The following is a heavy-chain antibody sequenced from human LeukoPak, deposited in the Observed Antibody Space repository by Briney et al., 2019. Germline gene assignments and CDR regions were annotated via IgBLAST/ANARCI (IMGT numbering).Heavy chain of an antibody. Sequence: SETLSLTCTVSGGSISSGDYYWSWIRQPPGKGLKWIGYIYYSGSTYYNPSLKSRVSISVDTSKNQFSLKLSSVTAADTAVYYCSLYCSSTGCYERAFDYWGQGTLVTVSS. J-gene: IGHJ4*02. D-gene: IGHD2-2*01. CDR2: IYYSGST. CDR3: SLYCSSTGCYERAFDY. V-gene: IGHV4-30-4*01. CDR1: GGSISSGDYY.